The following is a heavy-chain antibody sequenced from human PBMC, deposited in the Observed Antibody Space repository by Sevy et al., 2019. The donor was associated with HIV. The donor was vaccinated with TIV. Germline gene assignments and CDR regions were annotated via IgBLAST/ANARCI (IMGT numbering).Heavy chain of an antibody. D-gene: IGHD6-19*01. J-gene: IGHJ6*03. V-gene: IGHV3-48*03. CDR3: VGGAYSSGYQPYYYYYYMDV. Sequence: GGSLRLSCAASGFTFSSYEMNWVRQAPGKGLEWVSYISSSGSTIYYADSVKGRFTISRDNAKNSLYLQMNSLRAEDTAVYYCVGGAYSSGYQPYYYYYYMDVWGKGTTVTVSS. CDR1: GFTFSSYE. CDR2: ISSSGSTI.